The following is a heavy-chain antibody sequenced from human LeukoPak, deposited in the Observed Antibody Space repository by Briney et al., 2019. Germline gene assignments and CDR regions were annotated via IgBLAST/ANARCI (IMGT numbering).Heavy chain of an antibody. CDR3: AREFPLEQALPAFDI. CDR2: VVRSGDGA. CDR1: CLSFTTFA. V-gene: IGHV3-23*01. Sequence: GGALRLSCGASCLSFTTFALGRVRQAPGKGLEWGFTVVRSGDGAYYADSVKGRFAISRDNSKKTVYLQMNGLRGEDTAVYYCAREFPLEQALPAFDIWGQGTMVTVS. J-gene: IGHJ3*02. D-gene: IGHD1/OR15-1a*01.